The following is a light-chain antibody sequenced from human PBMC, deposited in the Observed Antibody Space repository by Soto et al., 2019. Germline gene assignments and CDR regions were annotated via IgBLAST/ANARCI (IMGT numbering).Light chain of an antibody. V-gene: IGKV3-15*01. CDR3: QHYNNGPRYT. CDR2: GAS. J-gene: IGKJ2*01. Sequence: EVVLTQSPATLSESPGERATLSCRASQSVSSHLAWYQQKPGQAPRLLIYGASTRATGIPDRFSGSGSGTEFTLTISSLQSEDFAVYYCQHYNNGPRYTFGQGTKLEIK. CDR1: QSVSSH.